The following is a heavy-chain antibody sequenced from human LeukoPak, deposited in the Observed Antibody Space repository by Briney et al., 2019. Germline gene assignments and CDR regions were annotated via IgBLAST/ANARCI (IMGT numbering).Heavy chain of an antibody. CDR1: GGSISSGDYS. J-gene: IGHJ4*02. CDR3: ARDLDSSGSFGY. D-gene: IGHD3-22*01. V-gene: IGHV4-30-4*01. Sequence: PSETLSLTCTVSGGSISSGDYSWSWIRQPPGKGLEWIGYIYYSGSTYYNPSLKSRVTISVDTSKNQFSLKLSSVTAADTAVYYCARDLDSSGSFGYWGQGTLVTVSS. CDR2: IYYSGST.